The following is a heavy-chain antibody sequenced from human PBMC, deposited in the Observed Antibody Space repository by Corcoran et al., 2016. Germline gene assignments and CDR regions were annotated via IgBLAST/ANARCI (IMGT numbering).Heavy chain of an antibody. Sequence: QVQLQQWGAGLLKPSETLSLTCAVYGGSFSGYYWSWIRQPPGKGLEWIGEINHSGSTNYNPSLKSRVTISVDTSKNQFSLKLSSVTAADTAVYYCARGEGYCSSTSGYTPLYYYYGMDVWGQGTTVTVSS. CDR1: GGSFSGYY. J-gene: IGHJ6*02. CDR2: INHSGST. V-gene: IGHV4-34*01. CDR3: ARGEGYCSSTSGYTPLYYYYGMDV. D-gene: IGHD2-2*02.